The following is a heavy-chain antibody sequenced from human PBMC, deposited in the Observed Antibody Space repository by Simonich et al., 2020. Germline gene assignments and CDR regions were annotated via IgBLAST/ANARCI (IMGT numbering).Heavy chain of an antibody. CDR3: ARQLNDFDI. Sequence: EVQLVQSGAEVKKPGESLKISCKGSGYSFTSYWIGWVRQMPGKGLEWMGIILPCDSYTSNSPSFQGQVTISAYKSISTAYLQWSSLKASDTAMDYCARQLNDFDIWGQGTMVTVSS. V-gene: IGHV5-51*01. D-gene: IGHD1-1*01. CDR1: GYSFTSYW. CDR2: ILPCDSYT. J-gene: IGHJ3*02.